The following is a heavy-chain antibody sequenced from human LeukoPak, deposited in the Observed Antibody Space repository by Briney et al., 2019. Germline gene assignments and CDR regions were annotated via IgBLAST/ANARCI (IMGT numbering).Heavy chain of an antibody. CDR1: GFTFSSYA. CDR2: ISSNGGST. D-gene: IGHD5-24*01. J-gene: IGHJ4*02. Sequence: GGPLRLSCSASGFTFSSYAMHWVRQAPGKGLEYVSAISSNGGSTYYADSVKGRFTISRDNSKNTLFLQMSSLRAEDTAVYHCVKDRVATITDYFEHWGQGALVTVSS. CDR3: VKDRVATITDYFEH. V-gene: IGHV3-64D*06.